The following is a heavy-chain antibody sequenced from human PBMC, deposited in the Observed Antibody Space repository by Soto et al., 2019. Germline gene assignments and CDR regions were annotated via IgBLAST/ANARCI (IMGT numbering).Heavy chain of an antibody. D-gene: IGHD3-3*01. CDR3: AKTGGGFITIFGVVQTWPTGFDY. V-gene: IGHV3-23*01. Sequence: PGGSLRLSCAASGFPFSSYAMSWVRQAPGKGLEWVSAISGSGGSTYYADSVKGRFTISRDNSKNTLYLQMNSLRAEDTAVYYCAKTGGGFITIFGVVQTWPTGFDYWGQGTLVTVSS. CDR2: ISGSGGST. CDR1: GFPFSSYA. J-gene: IGHJ4*02.